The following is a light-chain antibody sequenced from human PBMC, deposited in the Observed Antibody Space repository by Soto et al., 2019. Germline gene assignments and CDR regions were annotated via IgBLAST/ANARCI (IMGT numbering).Light chain of an antibody. Sequence: EIVLTQSPAAQSLSPGERATLSCRVSQSVSSYLAWYQQKPGQAPRLLIYDASNRATGIPARFSGSGSGTDFTLTISSLEPEDFAVYYCQQRSNWPWTFGQGTKVDI. CDR3: QQRSNWPWT. CDR1: QSVSSY. J-gene: IGKJ1*01. CDR2: DAS. V-gene: IGKV3-11*01.